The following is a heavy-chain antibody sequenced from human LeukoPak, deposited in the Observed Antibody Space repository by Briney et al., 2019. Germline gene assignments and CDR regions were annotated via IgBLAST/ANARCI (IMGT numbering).Heavy chain of an antibody. J-gene: IGHJ4*02. CDR3: ARDWPFTMTPLDY. CDR2: IYNGGTI. V-gene: IGHV3-53*01. D-gene: IGHD3-22*01. Sequence: GGSLRLSCAASGLTVSSKYMTWVRQAPGKGLEWVSTIYNGGTIYYADSVKGRFTISRDNAKNSLYLQMNSLRAEDTAVYYCARDWPFTMTPLDYWGQGTLVTVSS. CDR1: GLTVSSKY.